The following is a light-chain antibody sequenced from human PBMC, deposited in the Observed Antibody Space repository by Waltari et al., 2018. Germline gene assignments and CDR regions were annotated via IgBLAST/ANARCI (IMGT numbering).Light chain of an antibody. CDR1: QAIRNE. Sequence: AVQMTQSPSSLSASVGARFTITCRASQAIRNELGWYQQKPGKPPKLLIYAASRLQSGVPSRFSGSGSGTDFSLTISSLQPEDFATYYCLQDNNYPLSFGQGTKLEIK. CDR3: LQDNNYPLS. CDR2: AAS. J-gene: IGKJ2*03. V-gene: IGKV1-6*01.